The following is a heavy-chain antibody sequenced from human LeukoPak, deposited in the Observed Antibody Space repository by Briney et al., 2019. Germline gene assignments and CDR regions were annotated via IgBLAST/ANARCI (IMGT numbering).Heavy chain of an antibody. J-gene: IGHJ4*02. CDR2: IYWNDDE. CDR1: GFSLSTSGVGVG. V-gene: IGHV2-5*01. CDR3: ARRIRSGTYFDY. Sequence: SGPTPVNPTQTLTLTCTFSGFSLSTSGVGVGVGWIRQPPGKALEWLALIYWNDDERYSPSLKSRLTITKDTSKNQVVLTMTNMDPVDTATYYCARRIRSGTYFDYWGQGTLVTVSS. D-gene: IGHD1-26*01.